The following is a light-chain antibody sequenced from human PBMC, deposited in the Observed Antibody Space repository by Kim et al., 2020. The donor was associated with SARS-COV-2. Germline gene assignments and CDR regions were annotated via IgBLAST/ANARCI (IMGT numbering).Light chain of an antibody. V-gene: IGLV3-21*01. CDR2: YDS. CDR3: QVWESSSDHVL. Sequence: QGKTARITCGGNNIGSKSVHWYQQKPGQAPVLVIYYDSDRPSGIPERLSGSNSGNTATLTISRVEAGDEADYYCQVWESSSDHVLFGGGTQLTVL. CDR1: NIGSKS. J-gene: IGLJ2*01.